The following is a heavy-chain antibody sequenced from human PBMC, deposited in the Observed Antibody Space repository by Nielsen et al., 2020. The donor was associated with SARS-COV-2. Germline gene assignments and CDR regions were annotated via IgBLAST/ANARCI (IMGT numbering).Heavy chain of an antibody. CDR2: ISAYNGNT. CDR1: GYTFPSYG. J-gene: IGHJ5*02. D-gene: IGHD3-22*01. V-gene: IGHV1-18*01. Sequence: ASVKVSCKASGYTFPSYGASWVRQAPGQGLEWMGWISAYNGNTNYAQKLQGRVTMTTDTSTSTAYMELRSLRSDDTAVYYCARGSDSSGYYGWFDPWGQGTLVTVSS. CDR3: ARGSDSSGYYGWFDP.